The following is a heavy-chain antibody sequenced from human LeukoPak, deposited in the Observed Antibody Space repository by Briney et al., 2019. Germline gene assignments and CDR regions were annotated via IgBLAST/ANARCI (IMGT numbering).Heavy chain of an antibody. CDR3: ARDALHTAHFDY. D-gene: IGHD5-18*01. J-gene: IGHJ4*02. V-gene: IGHV3-48*02. CDR1: GFTFSSYT. Sequence: PGGPLRLSCAASGFTFSSYTMNWVRQAPGKGLQWVSTVSATSDIHHSDSVKGRFTISRDNARNSLYLQMNSLRDEDTAVYYCARDALHTAHFDYWGQGTMDSVSS. CDR2: VSATSDI.